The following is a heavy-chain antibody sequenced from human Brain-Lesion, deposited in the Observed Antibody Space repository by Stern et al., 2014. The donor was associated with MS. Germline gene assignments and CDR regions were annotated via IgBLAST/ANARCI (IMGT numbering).Heavy chain of an antibody. D-gene: IGHD3-3*01. Sequence: ESGPALVTPTQTLTLTCTFSGFSLRTDGVGVGWVRQPPGQALESLALIYWDNDKRYSPSLRSRLTITKDTSRNQVVLTRTNMDPVDTATYYCAHRRPHYASWDNGDFDYWGQGALVTVSS. J-gene: IGHJ4*02. V-gene: IGHV2-5*02. CDR3: AHRRPHYASWDNGDFDY. CDR2: IYWDNDK. CDR1: GFSLRTDGVG.